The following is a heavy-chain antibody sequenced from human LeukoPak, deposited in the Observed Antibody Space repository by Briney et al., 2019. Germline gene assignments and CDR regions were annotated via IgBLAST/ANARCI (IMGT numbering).Heavy chain of an antibody. J-gene: IGHJ4*02. V-gene: IGHV4-61*01. D-gene: IGHD7-27*01. CDR3: ARGLGMWQPLDS. CDR2: MYYSGST. CDR1: GGSISSGSYS. Sequence: KSSETLSLTCAVSGGSISSGSYSWSWIRQPPGKGLEWIGYMYYSGSTKYNPSLKSRLTISLDRSRNQFSLKMTSVNTADTAMYYCARGLGMWQPLDSWDQGTLVTVSS.